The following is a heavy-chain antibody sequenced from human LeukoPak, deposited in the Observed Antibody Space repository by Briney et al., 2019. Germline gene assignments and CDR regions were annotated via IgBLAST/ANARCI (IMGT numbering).Heavy chain of an antibody. CDR2: INPSGGST. J-gene: IGHJ5*02. Sequence: ASVKVSCKASGYTFTSYYMHWVRPAPGQGLEWMGIINPSGGSTSYAQKFQGRVTMTRDMSTSTVYMELSSLRSEDTAVYYCARDRRRIAAVFDPWGQGTLVTVSS. CDR1: GYTFTSYY. D-gene: IGHD6-13*01. V-gene: IGHV1-46*01. CDR3: ARDRRRIAAVFDP.